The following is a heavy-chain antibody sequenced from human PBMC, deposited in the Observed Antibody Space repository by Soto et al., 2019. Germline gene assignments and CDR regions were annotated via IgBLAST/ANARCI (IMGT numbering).Heavy chain of an antibody. CDR1: GFTFSSYS. CDR3: ARSPMVRGVITIPGTHYYYYYGMDV. D-gene: IGHD3-10*01. Sequence: KPGGSLRLSCAASGFTFSSYSMNWVRQAPGKGLEWVSSISSSSSYIYYADSVKGRFTISRDNAKNSLYLQMNSLRAEDTAVYYCARSPMVRGVITIPGTHYYYYYGMDVWGQGTTVTVSS. V-gene: IGHV3-21*01. CDR2: ISSSSSYI. J-gene: IGHJ6*02.